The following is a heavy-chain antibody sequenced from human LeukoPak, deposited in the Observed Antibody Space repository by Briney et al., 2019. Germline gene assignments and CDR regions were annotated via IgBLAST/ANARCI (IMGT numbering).Heavy chain of an antibody. CDR3: ARAQWGDCSGGSCSGYYYYGMDV. CDR1: GFTFSSYS. V-gene: IGHV3-21*01. J-gene: IGHJ6*02. D-gene: IGHD2-15*01. Sequence: GGSLRLSCAASGFTFSSYSMNWVRQAPGKGLEWVSSISSSSSYIYYADSVKGRFTISRDNAKNSLYLQMNSLRAEDTAVYYCARAQWGDCSGGSCSGYYYYGMDVWGQGTTVTVSS. CDR2: ISSSSSYI.